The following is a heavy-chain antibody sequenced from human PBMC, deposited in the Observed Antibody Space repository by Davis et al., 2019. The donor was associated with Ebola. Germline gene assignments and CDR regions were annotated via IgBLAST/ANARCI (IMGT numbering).Heavy chain of an antibody. Sequence: GESLKISCAASGFTFSSYAMSWVRQAPGKGLEWVSAVSGSGGSTYYADSVKGRFTISRDNSKNTLYLQMNSLRIEDTAVYYCAKRLTGWDLEYWGQGTLVTVSS. CDR2: VSGSGGST. V-gene: IGHV3-23*01. CDR1: GFTFSSYA. J-gene: IGHJ4*02. CDR3: AKRLTGWDLEY. D-gene: IGHD1-26*01.